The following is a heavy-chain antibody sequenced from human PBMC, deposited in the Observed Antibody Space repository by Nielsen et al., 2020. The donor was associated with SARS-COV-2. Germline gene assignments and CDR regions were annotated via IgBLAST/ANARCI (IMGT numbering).Heavy chain of an antibody. Sequence: GESLKISYAASGFTFTSYWMHWFRQASGKGLVWVSRIKGDASSTAYADSVKGRFAISRDNAKNMLYLQMNSLRDEDTAVYYCARDSDSFAYSRADDWGQGTLVTVSS. D-gene: IGHD5-18*01. J-gene: IGHJ4*02. V-gene: IGHV3-74*01. CDR1: GFTFTSYW. CDR3: ARDSDSFAYSRADD. CDR2: IKGDASST.